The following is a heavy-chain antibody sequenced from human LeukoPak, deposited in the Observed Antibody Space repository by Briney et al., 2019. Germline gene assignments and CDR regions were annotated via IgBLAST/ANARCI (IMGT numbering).Heavy chain of an antibody. J-gene: IGHJ4*02. V-gene: IGHV1-18*01. D-gene: IGHD3-10*01. CDR2: ISAYNGNT. Sequence: ASVKVSCKASGYIYTSYGINWVRQAPGQGLEWMGWISAYNGNTKYAQKLRGRVTMTTDTSTSTAHMELRSLRTDDTAVYYCTRGPEWFGVNVDYWGQGTLVTVSS. CDR3: TRGPEWFGVNVDY. CDR1: GYIYTSYG.